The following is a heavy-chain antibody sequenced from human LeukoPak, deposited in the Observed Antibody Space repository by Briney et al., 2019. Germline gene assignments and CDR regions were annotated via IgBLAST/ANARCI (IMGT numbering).Heavy chain of an antibody. CDR2: MNPNSGNT. Sequence: ASVKVSCKASGYTFTSYDINWVRQATGQGLEWMGWMNPNSGNTGYAQKFQGRVTITRNTSISTAYMELSSLRSEDTAAYYCARAMTTVTTAQLWYFDLWGRGTLVTVSS. CDR1: GYTFTSYD. D-gene: IGHD4-17*01. J-gene: IGHJ2*01. CDR3: ARAMTTVTTAQLWYFDL. V-gene: IGHV1-8*03.